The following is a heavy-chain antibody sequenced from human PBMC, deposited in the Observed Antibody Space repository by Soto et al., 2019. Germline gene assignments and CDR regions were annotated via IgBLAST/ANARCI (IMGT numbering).Heavy chain of an antibody. J-gene: IGHJ5*02. D-gene: IGHD6-13*01. CDR3: ARVVEQHPYKRGWFDP. CDR2: IYYSGST. Sequence: PSETLSLTCTVSGGSIISSSYYWGWIRQPPGKGLEWIGSIYYSGSTYYNPSLKSRVTISVDTSKNQFSLKLSSVTAADTAVYYCARVVEQHPYKRGWFDPWGQGTLVAVSS. V-gene: IGHV4-39*07. CDR1: GGSIISSSYY.